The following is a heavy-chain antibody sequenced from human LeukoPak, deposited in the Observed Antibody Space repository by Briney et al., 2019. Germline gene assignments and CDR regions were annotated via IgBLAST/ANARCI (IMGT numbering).Heavy chain of an antibody. Sequence: ASVKVSCKASGYTFTSYGISWVRQAPGQGLEWMGWISAYNGNTNYAQKLQGRVTMTTDTSTSTAYKELRSLRSDDTAVYYCARDPDYYGSGSPNWFDPWGQGTLVTVSS. CDR1: GYTFTSYG. CDR2: ISAYNGNT. CDR3: ARDPDYYGSGSPNWFDP. V-gene: IGHV1-18*01. D-gene: IGHD3-10*01. J-gene: IGHJ5*02.